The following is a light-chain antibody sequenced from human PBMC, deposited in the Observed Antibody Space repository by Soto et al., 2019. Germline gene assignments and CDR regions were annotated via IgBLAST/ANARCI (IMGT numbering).Light chain of an antibody. CDR3: QHYNSYFYT. Sequence: DIQMTQSPSTLSASVGDRVTITCRASQTISSWLAWYQQKPGKAPKLLIYKASSLESGVPSRFSGSGSGTDFTLTISSLQPDDFATYYCQHYNSYFYTFGQGTKLEIK. J-gene: IGKJ2*01. CDR1: QTISSW. CDR2: KAS. V-gene: IGKV1-5*03.